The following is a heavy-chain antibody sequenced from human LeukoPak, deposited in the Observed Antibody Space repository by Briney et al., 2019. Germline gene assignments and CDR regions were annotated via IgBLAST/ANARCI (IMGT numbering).Heavy chain of an antibody. Sequence: PSETLSLACAVYVGSFSGYYWGWIRQPPGKGLEWIGGIKHSGSTNYNPSLKSRVTISVDTSKNQFSLKLSSVTAADTAVYYCARRSPVAGTAYYYYYYMDVWGKGTTVTISS. V-gene: IGHV4-34*01. CDR1: VGSFSGYY. J-gene: IGHJ6*03. CDR3: ARRSPVAGTAYYYYYYMDV. D-gene: IGHD6-19*01. CDR2: IKHSGST.